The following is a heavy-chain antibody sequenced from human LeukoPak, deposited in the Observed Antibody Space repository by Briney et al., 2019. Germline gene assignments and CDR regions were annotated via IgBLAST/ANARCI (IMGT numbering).Heavy chain of an antibody. CDR3: ARARYYDSSGYQKGAFDT. Sequence: SETLSLTCAVYGGSFSGYYWSWLRQPPGKGLEWIGEINHSGSTNYNPSLKSRVTISVDTSKNQFSLKLRSVTAADTAVYYCARARYYDSSGYQKGAFDTWGQGTMVTVSS. CDR1: GGSFSGYY. CDR2: INHSGST. V-gene: IGHV4-34*01. J-gene: IGHJ3*02. D-gene: IGHD3-22*01.